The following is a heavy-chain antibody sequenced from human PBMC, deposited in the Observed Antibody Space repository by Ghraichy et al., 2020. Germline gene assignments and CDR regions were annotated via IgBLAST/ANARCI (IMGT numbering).Heavy chain of an antibody. CDR3: VKGDILEGG. CDR1: GFTFDTYA. J-gene: IGHJ4*02. D-gene: IGHD2-21*01. Sequence: GGSLRLSCAASGFTFDTYAMTWVRQAPGKGLEWVSDISGDGGASYYTDSVKGRFTISRDNSKNTLYLQMNGLRVDDTAIYYCVKGDILEGGWGQGTLVTVSS. V-gene: IGHV3-23*01. CDR2: ISGDGGAS.